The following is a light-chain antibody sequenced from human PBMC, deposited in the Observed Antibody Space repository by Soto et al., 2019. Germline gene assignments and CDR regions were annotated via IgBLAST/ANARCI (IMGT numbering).Light chain of an antibody. J-gene: IGLJ1*01. V-gene: IGLV2-11*01. CDR1: SSDVGGYNY. Sequence: QSALTQPRSVSGSPGQSVTISCTGTSSDVGGYNYVSWYQQHPGKAPKVMIYDVSERPSGVPDRFSGSKSGNTASLTISGRQAEDEADYYCCSYAGSPRYVFGTGTQLTV. CDR3: CSYAGSPRYV. CDR2: DVS.